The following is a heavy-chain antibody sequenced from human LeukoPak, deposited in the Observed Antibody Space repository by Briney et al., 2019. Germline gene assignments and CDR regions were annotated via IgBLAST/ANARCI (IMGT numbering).Heavy chain of an antibody. CDR3: ARPRIAARHLNFDY. Sequence: ASVNVSCKASGYTFTGYYMHWVRQAPGQGLEWMGWINPNSGGTNYAQKFQGWVTMTRDTSISTAYMELSRLRSDDTAVYYCARPRIAARHLNFDYWGQGTLVTVSS. CDR1: GYTFTGYY. J-gene: IGHJ4*02. CDR2: INPNSGGT. V-gene: IGHV1-2*04. D-gene: IGHD6-6*01.